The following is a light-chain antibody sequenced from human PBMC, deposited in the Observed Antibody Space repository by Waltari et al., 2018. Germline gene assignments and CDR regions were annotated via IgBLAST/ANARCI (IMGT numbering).Light chain of an antibody. CDR3: QQGVT. CDR2: DAS. CDR1: QSVDTS. Sequence: EIVLTQSPATLSLSPGERATLSCRASQSVDTSLAWYQHIPGQAPRLLIYDASNRASDISPRFSGSGSGTDFSLTISGLDPEDYAVYYCQQGVTFGGGTRVEIK. V-gene: IGKV3-11*01. J-gene: IGKJ4*01.